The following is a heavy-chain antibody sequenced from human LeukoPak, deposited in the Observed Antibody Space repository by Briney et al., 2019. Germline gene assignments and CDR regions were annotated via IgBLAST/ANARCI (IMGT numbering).Heavy chain of an antibody. CDR2: INSDGSTT. D-gene: IGHD3-22*01. V-gene: IGHV3-74*01. CDR1: GFTFSIYW. CDR3: AKARDSSGYYPFDY. J-gene: IGHJ4*02. Sequence: GGSLRLSCAASGFTFSIYWMHWVRQAPGKGLVWVSRINSDGSTTNYADSVKGRFTISRDNAKNTLYLQMNSLRAEDTAVYYCAKARDSSGYYPFDYWGQGTLVTVSS.